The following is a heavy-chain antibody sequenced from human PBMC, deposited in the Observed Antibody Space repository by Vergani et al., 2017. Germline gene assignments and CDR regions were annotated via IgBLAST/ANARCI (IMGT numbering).Heavy chain of an antibody. J-gene: IGHJ6*02. CDR3: ARGGGNSYYYYGMDV. CDR2: IDPSDSYT. CDR1: GYSFTSYW. V-gene: IGHV5-10-1*03. D-gene: IGHD4-23*01. Sequence: EVQLVPSGAEVKKPGESLRISCKGSGYSFTSYWISWVRQMPGKGLEWMGRIDPSDSYTNYSPSFQGHVTISADKSISTAYLQWSSLKASDTAMYYCARGGGNSYYYYGMDVWGQGTTVTVSS.